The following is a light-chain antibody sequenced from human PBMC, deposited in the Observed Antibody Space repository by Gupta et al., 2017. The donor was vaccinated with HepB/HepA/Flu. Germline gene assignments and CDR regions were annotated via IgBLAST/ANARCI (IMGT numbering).Light chain of an antibody. Sequence: WRQRHPLKAPRLLIYDASSMPTDIPGRFRGSGSGTNFTLTINRLEPEDFATYYCQQYGESPVTFGQGTRLEIE. CDR3: QQYGESPVT. J-gene: IGKJ5*01. CDR2: DAS. V-gene: IGKV3-20*01.